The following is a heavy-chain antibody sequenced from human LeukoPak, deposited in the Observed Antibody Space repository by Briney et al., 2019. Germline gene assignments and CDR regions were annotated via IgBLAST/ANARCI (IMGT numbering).Heavy chain of an antibody. CDR2: IYTSGST. J-gene: IGHJ4*02. V-gene: IGHV4-61*02. Sequence: SETLSLTCTVSGGSISSGSYYWSWIRQPAGKGLEWIGRIYTSGSTNYNPSLKSRVTISVGTSKNQFSLKLSSATAADTAVYYCARAERGYSYGYVGYWGQGTLVTVSS. CDR3: ARAERGYSYGYVGY. D-gene: IGHD5-18*01. CDR1: GGSISSGSYY.